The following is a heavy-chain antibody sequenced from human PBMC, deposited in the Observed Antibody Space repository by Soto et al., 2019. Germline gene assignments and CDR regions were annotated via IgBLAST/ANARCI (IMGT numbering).Heavy chain of an antibody. CDR3: ARGYSGYDFDSGYYYYMDV. J-gene: IGHJ6*03. Sequence: QVQLVQSGAEVKKPGASVKVSCKASGYTFTSYAMHWVRQAPGQRLEWMGWINAGNGNTKYSQKFQGRVTITRDTSASTAYMELSSLRSEDTAVYYCARGYSGYDFDSGYYYYMDVWGKGTTVTVSS. CDR1: GYTFTSYA. CDR2: INAGNGNT. V-gene: IGHV1-3*01. D-gene: IGHD5-12*01.